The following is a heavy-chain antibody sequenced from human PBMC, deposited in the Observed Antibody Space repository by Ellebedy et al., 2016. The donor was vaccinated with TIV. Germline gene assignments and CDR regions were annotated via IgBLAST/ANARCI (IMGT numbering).Heavy chain of an antibody. CDR1: GCTFSGYA. J-gene: IGHJ4*02. CDR2: ISSAGSRT. Sequence: GESLKISCVASGCTFSGYAMSWVRQAQGKGLVWVSTISSAGSRTYYANSVEGRFIISRDNSKRTLYLQMNSLRAEDTAVYYCAKGRGGGSDSSAPRYYFDSWGLGTLVTVSS. CDR3: AKGRGGGSDSSAPRYYFDS. D-gene: IGHD6-19*01. V-gene: IGHV3-23*01.